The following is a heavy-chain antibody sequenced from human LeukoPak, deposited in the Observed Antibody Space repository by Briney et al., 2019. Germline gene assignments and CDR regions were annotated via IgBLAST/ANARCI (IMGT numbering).Heavy chain of an antibody. CDR1: GGTFSSYA. D-gene: IGHD6-13*01. J-gene: IGHJ4*02. CDR3: VKALSAAAAGGFDY. CDR2: IIPIFGIA. V-gene: IGHV1-69*04. Sequence: SVKVSCKASGGTFSSYAISWVRQAPGQGLEWMGRIIPIFGIANYAQKFQGRVTITADKSTSTAYMELSSLRAEDTAVYYCVKALSAAAAGGFDYWGQGTLVTVSS.